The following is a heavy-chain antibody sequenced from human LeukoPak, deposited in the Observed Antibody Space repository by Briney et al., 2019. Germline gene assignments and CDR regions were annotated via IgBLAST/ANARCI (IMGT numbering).Heavy chain of an antibody. CDR1: GGSFSGYY. J-gene: IGHJ4*02. D-gene: IGHD5-18*01. V-gene: IGHV4-34*01. CDR3: ARVSPDTQQGYFDY. Sequence: PSETLSLTCAVYGGSFSGYYWSWIRQPPGKGLEWIGEINHSGSTNYNPSLKSRVTISVDTSKNQFSLKLSSVTAADTAVYYCARVSPDTQQGYFDYWGQGTLVTVSS. CDR2: INHSGST.